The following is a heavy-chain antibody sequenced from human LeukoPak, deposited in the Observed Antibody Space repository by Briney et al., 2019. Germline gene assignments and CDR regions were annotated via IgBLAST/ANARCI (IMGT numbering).Heavy chain of an antibody. V-gene: IGHV4-59*01. CDR3: ARGYSSFDY. D-gene: IGHD6-13*01. CDR2: IYYSGST. Sequence: SETLSLTCTVSGGSISSYYWSWIRQPPGKGLEWIGYIYYSGSTNYNPSLKSRVTISVDTSKNQFSLKLSSATAADTAVYYCARGYSSFDYWGQGTLVTVSS. J-gene: IGHJ4*02. CDR1: GGSISSYY.